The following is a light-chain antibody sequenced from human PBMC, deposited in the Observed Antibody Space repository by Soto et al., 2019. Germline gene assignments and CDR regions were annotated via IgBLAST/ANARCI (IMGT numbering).Light chain of an antibody. CDR3: TSCASSATYV. V-gene: IGLV2-14*03. CDR2: DVS. CDR1: SSDIGAYNY. Sequence: QSALTQPASVSGYPGRSITISCTGASSDIGAYNYVSWYQQHPGKAPKLMIYDVSDRPSGVSNRFSGSKSGNTASLTISGLQAEDEDDYYCTSCASSATYVFGTGTELTV. J-gene: IGLJ1*01.